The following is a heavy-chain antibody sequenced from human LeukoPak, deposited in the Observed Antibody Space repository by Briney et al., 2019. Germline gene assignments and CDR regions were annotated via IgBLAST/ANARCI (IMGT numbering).Heavy chain of an antibody. CDR2: TYYSGST. Sequence: SETLSLTCTVSGGSISSSSYYWGWIRQPPGKGLEWIGSTYYSGSTYYNPSLKSRVTISVDTSKNQFSLKLSSVTAADTAVYYCARARDIVVVGYFDYWGQGTLVTVSS. J-gene: IGHJ4*02. V-gene: IGHV4-39*01. CDR1: GGSISSSSYY. CDR3: ARARDIVVVGYFDY. D-gene: IGHD2-2*01.